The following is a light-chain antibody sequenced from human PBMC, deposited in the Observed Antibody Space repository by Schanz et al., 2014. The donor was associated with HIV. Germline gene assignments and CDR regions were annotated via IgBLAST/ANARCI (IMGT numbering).Light chain of an antibody. J-gene: IGLJ2*01. CDR3: ISYTRDTVL. V-gene: IGLV2-14*03. CDR1: SSDVGGYNF. CDR2: DVS. Sequence: QSVLTQPASVSGSPGQSITISCTGTSSDVGGYNFVSWYQQHPDKAPRLMIFDVSSRPSGVSNRFSGSKSGNTASLTISGLQPEDEADYYCISYTRDTVLFGGGTKVTVL.